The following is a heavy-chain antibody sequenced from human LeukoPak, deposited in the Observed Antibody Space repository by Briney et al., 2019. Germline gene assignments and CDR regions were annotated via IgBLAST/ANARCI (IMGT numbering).Heavy chain of an antibody. Sequence: VGSLRLPCEASAFSVSDKYMSWVRQAPGQGLEWVSVLYTGGDTFYADSVRGRFTISRDNFRNTVSLQMNSLRADDTALYYCAGGQMFTSGGFESWGQGALVTVSP. V-gene: IGHV3-53*01. D-gene: IGHD6-19*01. J-gene: IGHJ4*02. CDR1: AFSVSDKY. CDR2: LYTGGDT. CDR3: AGGQMFTSGGFES.